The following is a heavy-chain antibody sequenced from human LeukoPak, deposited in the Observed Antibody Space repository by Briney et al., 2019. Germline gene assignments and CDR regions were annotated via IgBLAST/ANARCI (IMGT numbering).Heavy chain of an antibody. Sequence: GGSLRLSCAASGFTFSDYYMSWIRQAPGKGLEWVSYISSSGSTIYYADSVKGRFTISGDNAKNSLYLQMNSLRAEDTAVYYCARGTYYDILTGKGFDYWGQGTLVTVSS. CDR2: ISSSGSTI. J-gene: IGHJ4*02. D-gene: IGHD3-9*01. CDR1: GFTFSDYY. V-gene: IGHV3-11*01. CDR3: ARGTYYDILTGKGFDY.